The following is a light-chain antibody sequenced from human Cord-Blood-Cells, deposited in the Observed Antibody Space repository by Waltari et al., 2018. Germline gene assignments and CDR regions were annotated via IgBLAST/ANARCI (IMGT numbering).Light chain of an antibody. CDR2: DAS. CDR1: QSVSSY. J-gene: IGKJ4*01. Sequence: EIVLTQSPATLSLSPGERATLSCRASQSVSSYLAGYQPKPGQAPRLLIYDASNRATGIPARFSGSGSGTDFTLTISSLEPEDFAVYYCQQRSNWPLTFGGGTKVEIK. CDR3: QQRSNWPLT. V-gene: IGKV3-11*01.